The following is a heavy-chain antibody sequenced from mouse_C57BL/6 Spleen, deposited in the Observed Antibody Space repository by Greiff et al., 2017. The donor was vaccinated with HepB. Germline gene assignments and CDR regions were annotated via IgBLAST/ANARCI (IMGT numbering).Heavy chain of an antibody. Sequence: QVQLQQPGAELVKPGASVKLSCKASGYTFTSYWMQWVKQRPGQGLEWIGEIDPSDSYTNYNQKFKGKATLTVDTSSSTAYMQLSSLTSEDAAVYYCARNGGTWGGYFDVWGTGTTVTVSS. D-gene: IGHD3-3*01. CDR3: ARNGGTWGGYFDV. CDR2: IDPSDSYT. CDR1: GYTFTSYW. J-gene: IGHJ1*03. V-gene: IGHV1-50*01.